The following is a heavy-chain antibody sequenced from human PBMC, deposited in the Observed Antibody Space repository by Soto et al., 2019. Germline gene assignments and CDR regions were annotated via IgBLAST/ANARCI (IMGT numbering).Heavy chain of an antibody. Sequence: EVQLLESGGGLVQPGGSLRLSCAASGFTFSSYVMSWVRQAPGKGLEWVSSITNGGGGAYYADSVKGRFTISRDNSKNTLYLEMNSLRAEDTAVYYCAKDCSGCSCFSGYWGQGTLVTVSS. J-gene: IGHJ4*02. V-gene: IGHV3-23*01. CDR2: ITNGGGGA. D-gene: IGHD2-15*01. CDR3: AKDCSGCSCFSGY. CDR1: GFTFSSYV.